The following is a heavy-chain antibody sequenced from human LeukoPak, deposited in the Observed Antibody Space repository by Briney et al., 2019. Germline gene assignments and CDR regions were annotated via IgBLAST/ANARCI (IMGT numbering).Heavy chain of an antibody. Sequence: GGSLRLSCAASGFTFSSYGMHWVRQAPGKGLEWVAVISYDGSDKYYADSVNGRFTISRDNSKNTLYLQMNSLRAEDTAVYYCAKVLSPVVGAKDYYYGMDVWGQGTTVTVSS. D-gene: IGHD1-26*01. CDR1: GFTFSSYG. V-gene: IGHV3-30*18. CDR2: ISYDGSDK. CDR3: AKVLSPVVGAKDYYYGMDV. J-gene: IGHJ6*02.